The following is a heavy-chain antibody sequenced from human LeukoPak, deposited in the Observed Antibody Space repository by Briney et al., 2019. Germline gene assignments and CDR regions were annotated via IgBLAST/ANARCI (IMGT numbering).Heavy chain of an antibody. V-gene: IGHV3-23*01. J-gene: IGHJ4*02. CDR1: GFTFSSYA. CDR2: ISGSGGST. CDR3: AKGGRICSSSTCRVDY. Sequence: PGGSLRLSCAASGFTFSSYAMTWVRQAAGKGLEWVAVISGSGGSTYHADSVKGRFTISRDNSKNTLYLQMNNLSAEDTAIYYCAKGGRICSSSTCRVDYWGQGTLVTVSS. D-gene: IGHD2-2*01.